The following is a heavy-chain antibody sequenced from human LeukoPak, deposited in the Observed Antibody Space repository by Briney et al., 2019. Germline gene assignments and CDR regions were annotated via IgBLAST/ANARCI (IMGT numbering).Heavy chain of an antibody. V-gene: IGHV1-3*01. J-gene: IGHJ4*02. CDR3: ARDSSGWYDNEFDY. D-gene: IGHD6-19*01. Sequence: FQGRVTITRDTSASTAYVELSSLRSEDTAVYYCARDSSGWYDNEFDYWGQGTLVTVSS.